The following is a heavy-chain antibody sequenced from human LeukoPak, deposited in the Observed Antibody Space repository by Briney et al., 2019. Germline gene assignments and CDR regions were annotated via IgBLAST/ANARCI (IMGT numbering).Heavy chain of an antibody. CDR2: ISSSSSYI. V-gene: IGHV3-11*06. J-gene: IGHJ4*02. Sequence: GGSLRLSCAASGFTFSDYYMSWIRQAPGKGLEWVSSISSSSSYIYYADSVKGRFTISRDNSKNTLYLQMSSLRAEDTAMYYCARDRLTTVTTFHFDYWGQGTLVTVSS. D-gene: IGHD4-17*01. CDR3: ARDRLTTVTTFHFDY. CDR1: GFTFSDYY.